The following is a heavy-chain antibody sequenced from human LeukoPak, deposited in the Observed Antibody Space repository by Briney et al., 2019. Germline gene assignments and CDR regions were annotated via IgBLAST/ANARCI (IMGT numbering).Heavy chain of an antibody. V-gene: IGHV1-8*02. J-gene: IGHJ4*02. Sequence: ASVKVSCKASGYTFTGYYMHWVRQAPGQGLEWMGWINPNSGNTGYAQKFQGRVTMTRNTSISTAYMELSSLRSEDTAVYYCAAGGVTMVRGVFDYWGQGTLVTVSS. D-gene: IGHD3-10*01. CDR2: INPNSGNT. CDR1: GYTFTGYY. CDR3: AAGGVTMVRGVFDY.